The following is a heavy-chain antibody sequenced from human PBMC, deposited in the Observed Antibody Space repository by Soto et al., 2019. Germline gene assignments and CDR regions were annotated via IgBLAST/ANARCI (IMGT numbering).Heavy chain of an antibody. CDR3: ARTHYSYRNGGVDY. V-gene: IGHV4-31*03. CDR1: GGSISSGGYY. J-gene: IGHJ4*02. Sequence: SETLSLTCTVSGGSISSGGYYWSWIRQHPGKGLEWIGYIYYSGSTYYNPSLKSRVTISVDTSKNQFSLKLSSVTAADTAVYYCARTHYSYRNGGVDYWGQGTLVTVSS. D-gene: IGHD5-18*01. CDR2: IYYSGST.